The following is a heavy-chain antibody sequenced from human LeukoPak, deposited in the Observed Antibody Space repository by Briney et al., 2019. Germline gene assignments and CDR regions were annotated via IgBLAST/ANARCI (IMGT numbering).Heavy chain of an antibody. Sequence: ASVKVSCKASGYTFTSYAISWVRQAPGQGLEWMGWINIYNDNTNYAQKFQGRVSMTTDTSTNTAYMDLRNMRADDTAVYYCASLTNARYGSVNRGQGTLVTVSS. CDR1: GYTFTSYA. CDR3: ASLTNARYGSVN. CDR2: INIYNDNT. D-gene: IGHD3-10*01. V-gene: IGHV1-18*01. J-gene: IGHJ4*02.